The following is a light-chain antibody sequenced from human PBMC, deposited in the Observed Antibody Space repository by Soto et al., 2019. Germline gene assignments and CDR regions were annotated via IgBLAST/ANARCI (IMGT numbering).Light chain of an antibody. CDR1: QSVNIN. CDR3: QRGDT. J-gene: IGKJ5*01. V-gene: IGKV3-11*01. CDR2: DAS. Sequence: ILLTQSPSTLSLSPGEGATLSCRASQSVNINLAWYQQKPGQSPRLLIYDASNRATGIPARFSGSGSGTDFTLTISRLEPEDFAVYYCQRGDTFGQGTRLEIK.